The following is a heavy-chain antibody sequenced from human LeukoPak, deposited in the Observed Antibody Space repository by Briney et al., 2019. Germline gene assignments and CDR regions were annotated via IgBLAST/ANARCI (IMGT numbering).Heavy chain of an antibody. Sequence: LRLSCTASGFTFGDYAMSWVRQAPGKGLEWIGEINHSGSTNYNPSLKSRVTISVDTSKKQISLKVRSVTAADTAVYYCARTTEDCSSTSCYQYWFDPWGQGTLVTVSS. J-gene: IGHJ5*02. D-gene: IGHD2-2*01. V-gene: IGHV4-34*01. CDR1: GFTFGDYA. CDR3: ARTTEDCSSTSCYQYWFDP. CDR2: INHSGST.